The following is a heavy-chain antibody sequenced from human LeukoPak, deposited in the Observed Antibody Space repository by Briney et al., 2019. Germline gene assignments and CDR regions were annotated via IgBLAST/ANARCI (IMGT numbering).Heavy chain of an antibody. J-gene: IGHJ4*02. Sequence: ETLSLTCTVSGGSISSYYWSWIRQPPGKGLEWIGYIYYSGSTNYNPSLKSRVTISVDTSKNQFSLKLSSVTAADTAVYYCARIRTRYSSGPFDYWGQGTLVTVSS. CDR3: ARIRTRYSSGPFDY. V-gene: IGHV4-59*01. D-gene: IGHD6-19*01. CDR1: GGSISSYY. CDR2: IYYSGST.